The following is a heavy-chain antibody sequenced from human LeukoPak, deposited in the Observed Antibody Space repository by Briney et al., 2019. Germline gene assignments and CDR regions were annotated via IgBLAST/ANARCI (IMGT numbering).Heavy chain of an antibody. J-gene: IGHJ4*02. Sequence: PGRSLRLSCAASGFTFSGYGMHWVRQAPGKGLEWVAVIWYDGSNQYYADSVKGRFTISRDNSKNTLYLQMNSLRAEDTAVYYCAKDWGATSYCFDYWGQGTLVTVSS. CDR3: AKDWGATSYCFDY. CDR2: IWYDGSNQ. CDR1: GFTFSGYG. V-gene: IGHV3-33*06. D-gene: IGHD7-27*01.